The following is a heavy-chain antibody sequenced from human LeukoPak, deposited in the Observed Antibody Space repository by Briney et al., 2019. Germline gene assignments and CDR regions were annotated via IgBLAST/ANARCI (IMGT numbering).Heavy chain of an antibody. J-gene: IGHJ4*02. Sequence: GGSLRLSCAASGFTFSSYGMHWVRQAPGKGLEWVAVISYDGSNKYYADSVKGRFTISRDNSKNTLFLQMNSLRAEDTAVYYCAKDHHYDILTGYYTHDYWGQGTLVTVSS. CDR3: AKDHHYDILTGYYTHDY. CDR1: GFTFSSYG. V-gene: IGHV3-30*18. CDR2: ISYDGSNK. D-gene: IGHD3-9*01.